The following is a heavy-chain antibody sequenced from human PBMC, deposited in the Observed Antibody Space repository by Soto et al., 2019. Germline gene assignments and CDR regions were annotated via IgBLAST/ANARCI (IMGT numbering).Heavy chain of an antibody. J-gene: IGHJ2*01. Sequence: PSETLSLTCTVSGGSISSYYWSWIRQPPGKGLEWIGYIYYSGSTNYNPSLKSRVTISVDTSKNQFSLKLSSVTAADTAVYFCTRNKPSSWYFDLWGRGTLVTVSS. D-gene: IGHD2-2*01. CDR1: GGSISSYY. V-gene: IGHV4-59*08. CDR3: TRNKPSSWYFDL. CDR2: IYYSGST.